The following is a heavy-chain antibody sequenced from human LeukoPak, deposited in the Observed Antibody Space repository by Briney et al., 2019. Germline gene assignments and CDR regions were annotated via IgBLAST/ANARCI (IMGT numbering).Heavy chain of an antibody. CDR2: MSGDGATT. Sequence: GGSLRLSCAASGFTFSSYGMSWVRQAPGKGLEWVSAMSGDGATTYYADSVKGRFTISRDNSKNALYLQINSLGAEDTAVYYCARSLVVGATYPYHWGQGTLVTVSS. CDR1: GFTFSSYG. J-gene: IGHJ5*02. V-gene: IGHV3-23*01. CDR3: ARSLVVGATYPYH. D-gene: IGHD1-26*01.